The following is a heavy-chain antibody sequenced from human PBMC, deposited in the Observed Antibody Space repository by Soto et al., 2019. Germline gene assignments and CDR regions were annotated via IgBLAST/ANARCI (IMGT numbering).Heavy chain of an antibody. CDR1: GGSISSGDYY. D-gene: IGHD3-10*01. J-gene: IGHJ4*02. V-gene: IGHV4-30-4*01. CDR3: ASRHTVRGVIGY. CDR2: IYYSGST. Sequence: QVQLQESGPGLVKPSQTLSLTCTVSGGSISSGDYYWSWIRQPPGKGLEWIGYIYYSGSTYYNPSLNSLVTLSVATSKNQFSLKLSSVTAADPAVYYCASRHTVRGVIGYWGQGTLVTVSS.